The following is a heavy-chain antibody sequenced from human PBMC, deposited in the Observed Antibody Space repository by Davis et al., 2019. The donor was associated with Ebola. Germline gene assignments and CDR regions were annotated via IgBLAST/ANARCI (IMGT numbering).Heavy chain of an antibody. CDR3: ARRSSSAIKSYYDY. CDR2: IYPADSDI. V-gene: IGHV5-51*01. J-gene: IGHJ4*02. D-gene: IGHD2-2*01. Sequence: GESLKISCKVSGYSFTSYWIAWVRQLPGKGLEWMGIIYPADSDIRYSPSFRGQVTISADKSITTAYLRWSSLEASDTAMYYCARRSSSAIKSYYDYWGQGTLVTVSS. CDR1: GYSFTSYW.